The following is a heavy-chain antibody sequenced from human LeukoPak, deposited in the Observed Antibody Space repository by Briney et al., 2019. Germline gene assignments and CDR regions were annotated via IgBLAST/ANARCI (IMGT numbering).Heavy chain of an antibody. CDR2: INHSGST. D-gene: IGHD3-10*01. Sequence: SETLSLTCTVSGYSMSSGYYWTWIRQPPGQALEWIATINHSGSTYYKPSLKSRVSISVDTSKNQFSLKLSSVAAADTAVYYCARYRGTSTSGSFYFDYWGQGTLVTVSS. CDR1: GYSMSSGYY. V-gene: IGHV4-38-2*02. CDR3: ARYRGTSTSGSFYFDY. J-gene: IGHJ4*02.